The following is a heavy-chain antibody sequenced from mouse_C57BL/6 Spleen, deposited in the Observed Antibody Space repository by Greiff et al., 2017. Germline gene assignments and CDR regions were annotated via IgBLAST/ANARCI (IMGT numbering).Heavy chain of an antibody. D-gene: IGHD2-5*01. CDR3: AIGSYYSNWGWFAD. CDR2: INPNNGGT. V-gene: IGHV1-22*01. Sequence: EVQLQQSGPELVKPGASVKMSCKASGYTFTDYNMHWVKQSHGKSLEWIGYINPNNGGTSYNQKFKGKATLTVNKSSSTAYMELRSLTSEDSAVYYCAIGSYYSNWGWFADWGQGTLVTVSA. J-gene: IGHJ3*01. CDR1: GYTFTDYN.